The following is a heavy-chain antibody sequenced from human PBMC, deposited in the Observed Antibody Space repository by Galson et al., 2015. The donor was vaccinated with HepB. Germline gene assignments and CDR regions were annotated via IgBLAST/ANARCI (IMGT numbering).Heavy chain of an antibody. Sequence: SLRLSCAASGFTFSSYSMNWVRQAPGKGLEWVSYISSSSSTIYYADSVKGRFTISRDNAKNSLYLQMNSLRDEDTAVYYCARVPWGYYDSSGYPDYWGQGTLVTVSS. D-gene: IGHD3-22*01. CDR1: GFTFSSYS. J-gene: IGHJ4*02. V-gene: IGHV3-48*02. CDR3: ARVPWGYYDSSGYPDY. CDR2: ISSSSSTI.